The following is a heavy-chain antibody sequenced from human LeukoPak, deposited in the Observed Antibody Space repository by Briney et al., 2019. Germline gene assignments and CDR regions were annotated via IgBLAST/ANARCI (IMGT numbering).Heavy chain of an antibody. D-gene: IGHD5-18*01. J-gene: IGHJ4*02. Sequence: ASVKVSCKASGYTFTTYFIHWVRQAPGQGLEWMGIIDPSGGSTNYAQKFQGRVTMTRDMSTSTVYMELSSLRSEDTAVYYCARDKKEDTVMVYFFDYWGQGTLVTVSS. CDR1: GYTFTTYF. CDR3: ARDKKEDTVMVYFFDY. V-gene: IGHV1-46*01. CDR2: IDPSGGST.